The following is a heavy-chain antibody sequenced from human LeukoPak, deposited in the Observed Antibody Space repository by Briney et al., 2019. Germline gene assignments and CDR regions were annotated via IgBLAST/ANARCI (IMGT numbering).Heavy chain of an antibody. CDR2: ISSSSTI. Sequence: SGGSLRLSCAASGFTFSSYSMNWVRQAPGKGLEWVSYISSSSTIYYADSVKGRFTISRDNGKNSLYLQMNSLRAEDTAVYYCASQLGDASDIWGQGTMVTVSS. V-gene: IGHV3-48*01. D-gene: IGHD6-13*01. J-gene: IGHJ3*02. CDR1: GFTFSSYS. CDR3: ASQLGDASDI.